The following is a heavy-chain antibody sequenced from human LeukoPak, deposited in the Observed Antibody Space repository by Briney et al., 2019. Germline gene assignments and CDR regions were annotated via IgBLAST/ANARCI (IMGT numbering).Heavy chain of an antibody. D-gene: IGHD3-10*01. V-gene: IGHV3-23*01. CDR2: IGGICGTT. CDR1: GFTFRSYA. J-gene: IGHJ4*02. CDR3: AKGSYRWFGET. Sequence: PGGSLRLSCAASGFTFRSYATSWVRQATGEGLGGVSVIGGICGTTHSADAEKGRFSISRDNSKNTVYLQRNRLRAEDTAVYYCAKGSYRWFGETWGQGTLVTVSS.